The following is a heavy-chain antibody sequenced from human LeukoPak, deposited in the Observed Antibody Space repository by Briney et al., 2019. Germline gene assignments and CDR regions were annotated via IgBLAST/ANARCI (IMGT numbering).Heavy chain of an antibody. V-gene: IGHV1-18*01. J-gene: IGHJ5*02. Sequence: GAAVKVSCKASGYTFTSYGISWVRQAPGQGLEWMGWISAYNGNTNYAQKLQGSVTMTTDTSTSTAYIELRSLRSDDTAVYYCARDFYDFWSGYENWFDPWGQGTLVTVSS. CDR3: ARDFYDFWSGYENWFDP. CDR1: GYTFTSYG. CDR2: ISAYNGNT. D-gene: IGHD3-3*01.